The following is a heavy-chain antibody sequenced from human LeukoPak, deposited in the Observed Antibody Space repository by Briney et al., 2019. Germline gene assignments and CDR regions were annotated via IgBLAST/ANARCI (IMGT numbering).Heavy chain of an antibody. CDR2: ISSSSSYI. Sequence: GGSLRLSCAASGFAFSNYAMNWVRQAPGKGLEWVSSISSSSSYIYYADSVKGRFTISRDNAKNSLYLQMNSLRAEDTAVYYCARVEEVSSSWPFDYWGQGTLATVSS. CDR1: GFAFSNYA. V-gene: IGHV3-21*01. CDR3: ARVEEVSSSWPFDY. D-gene: IGHD6-13*01. J-gene: IGHJ4*02.